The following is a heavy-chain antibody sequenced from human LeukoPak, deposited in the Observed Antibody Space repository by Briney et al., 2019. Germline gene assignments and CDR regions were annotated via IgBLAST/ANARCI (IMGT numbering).Heavy chain of an antibody. CDR1: GGSINSYY. CDR2: IYYSGST. D-gene: IGHD3-22*01. V-gene: IGHV4-59*08. CDR3: ARHHYYDSSGYRDY. J-gene: IGHJ4*02. Sequence: PSETLSLTCTVSGGSINSYYWSWIRQPPGKGLEWIGYIYYSGSTNYNPSLKSRVTISVDTSKNQFSLKLSSVTAADTAVYYCARHHYYDSSGYRDYWGQGTLVTVPS.